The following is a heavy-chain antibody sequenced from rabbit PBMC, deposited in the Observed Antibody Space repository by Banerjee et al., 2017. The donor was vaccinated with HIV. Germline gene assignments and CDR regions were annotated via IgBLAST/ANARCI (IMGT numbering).Heavy chain of an antibody. J-gene: IGHJ4*01. CDR2: ITYDGRT. Sequence: TLSCKASGFDFSRYGVSWVRQAPGKGLEYIGYITYDGRTYYASWVNGRFSISRENTQNTVSLQMNSLTAADTATYFCARHETGTSGWNFALWGPGTLVTVS. V-gene: IGHV1S32*01. CDR3: ARHETGTSGWNFAL. CDR1: GFDFSRYG. D-gene: IGHD1-1*01.